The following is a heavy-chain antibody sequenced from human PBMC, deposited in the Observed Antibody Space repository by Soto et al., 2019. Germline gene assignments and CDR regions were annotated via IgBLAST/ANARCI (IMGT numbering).Heavy chain of an antibody. D-gene: IGHD6-6*01. V-gene: IGHV3-30*18. CDR3: AKDRLNLDYWYFDL. CDR2: ISYDGSNK. Sequence: QVQLVESGGGVVQPGRSLRLSCAASGFTFSSYGMHWVRQAPGKGLEWVAVISYDGSNKYYADSVKGRFTISRDNSKNTLYLQMNSLRAEDTAVYYCAKDRLNLDYWYFDLCGRGTLVTVSS. J-gene: IGHJ2*01. CDR1: GFTFSSYG.